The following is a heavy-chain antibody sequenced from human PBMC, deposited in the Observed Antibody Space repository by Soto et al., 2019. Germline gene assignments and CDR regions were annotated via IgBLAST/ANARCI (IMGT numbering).Heavy chain of an antibody. CDR2: ISAYNGNT. J-gene: IGHJ6*02. Sequence: GASVKVSCKASRCTFTSYGISWVRQAPGQGLEWMGWISAYNGNTNYAQKLQGRVTMTTDTSTSTAYMELRSLRSDDTAVYYCARNDFWSGYYAVYYYYGMDVWGQGTTVTVS. V-gene: IGHV1-18*01. CDR3: ARNDFWSGYYAVYYYYGMDV. D-gene: IGHD3-3*01. CDR1: RCTFTSYG.